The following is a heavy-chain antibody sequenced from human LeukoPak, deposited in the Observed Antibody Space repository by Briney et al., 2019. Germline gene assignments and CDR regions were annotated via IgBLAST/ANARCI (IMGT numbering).Heavy chain of an antibody. CDR3: AREVYGSGSYYLTDY. CDR2: IYYSGST. Sequence: SETLSLTCTVSGGSISSGDYYWSWIRQPPGKGLEWIGYIYYSGSTYYNPSLKSRVTISVDTSKNQFSLKLSSVTAADTAVYYCAREVYGSGSYYLTDYWGQGTLVTVSS. CDR1: GGSISSGDYY. V-gene: IGHV4-30-4*08. J-gene: IGHJ4*02. D-gene: IGHD3-10*01.